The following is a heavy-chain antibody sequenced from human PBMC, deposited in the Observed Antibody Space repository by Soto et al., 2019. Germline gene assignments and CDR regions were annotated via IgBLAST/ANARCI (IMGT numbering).Heavy chain of an antibody. D-gene: IGHD6-19*01. J-gene: IGHJ6*03. Sequence: PSQTLSLTCVISGDSVSSNSAAWNWIRQSPSRGLEWLGRTYYRSKWYNDYAVSVKSRITINPDTSKNQFSLQLDSVTPEDTAVYYCARDPGYSSGTDYYYYYMDVWGKGTTVTVSS. CDR3: ARDPGYSSGTDYYYYYMDV. CDR1: GDSVSSNSAA. V-gene: IGHV6-1*01. CDR2: TYYRSKWYN.